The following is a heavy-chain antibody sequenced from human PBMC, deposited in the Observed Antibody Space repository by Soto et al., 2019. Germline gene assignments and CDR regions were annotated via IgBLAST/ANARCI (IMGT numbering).Heavy chain of an antibody. Sequence: GSLRLSCAASGFTFSSYWMSWIRQPPGKGLEWIGEINHSGSTNYNPSLKSRVTISVDTSKNQFSLKLSSVTAADTAVYYCARGKGLLLGGYYFDYWGQGTLVTVSS. V-gene: IGHV4-34*01. CDR2: INHSGST. CDR1: GFTFSSYW. J-gene: IGHJ4*02. CDR3: ARGKGLLLGGYYFDY. D-gene: IGHD1-26*01.